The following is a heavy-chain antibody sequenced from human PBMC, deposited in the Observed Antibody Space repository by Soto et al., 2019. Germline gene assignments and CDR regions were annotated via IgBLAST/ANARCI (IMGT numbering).Heavy chain of an antibody. J-gene: IGHJ6*02. V-gene: IGHV3-23*01. Sequence: PGGSLSLSGASSGVTFSSYAISSVRQAPAKGLEWVSAISGSGGSTYYADSVKGRSTMSRDNSKNTLYLQMNSLRAEDTAVYYCAKTPSYSAGPLYGMDVWGQGTTVTLS. CDR2: ISGSGGST. D-gene: IGHD6-13*01. CDR1: GVTFSSYA. CDR3: AKTPSYSAGPLYGMDV.